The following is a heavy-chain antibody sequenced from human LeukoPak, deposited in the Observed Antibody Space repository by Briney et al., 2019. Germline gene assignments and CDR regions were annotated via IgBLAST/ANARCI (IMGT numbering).Heavy chain of an antibody. CDR3: ATRKLGNDY. D-gene: IGHD7-27*01. CDR1: GFTFSSYE. J-gene: IGHJ4*02. Sequence: PGGSLRLSCAASGFTFSSYEMNWVRQAPGEGLEWIGYIYYTETSYNPSLKSRVTISADTSKNQFSLKLYSVTAADTAVYYCATRKLGNDYWGQGTLVTVSS. CDR2: IYYTET. V-gene: IGHV4-59*01.